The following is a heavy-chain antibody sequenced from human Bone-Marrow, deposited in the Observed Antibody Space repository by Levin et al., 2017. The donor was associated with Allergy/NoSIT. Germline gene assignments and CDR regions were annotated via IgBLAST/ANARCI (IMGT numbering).Heavy chain of an antibody. CDR2: ISDDNGNT. Sequence: ASVKVSCKTSGDTFASHGLSWVRQAPGQGLEWMGWISDDNGNTNYAQKFQGRVTMTTDTSTNTAYMDLRSLRFDDTAMYYCARLNYYGSGTLAVKHSWLDPWGQGTLVTVSS. CDR3: ARLNYYGSGTLAVKHSWLDP. CDR1: GDTFASHG. J-gene: IGHJ5*02. D-gene: IGHD3-10*01. V-gene: IGHV1-18*01.